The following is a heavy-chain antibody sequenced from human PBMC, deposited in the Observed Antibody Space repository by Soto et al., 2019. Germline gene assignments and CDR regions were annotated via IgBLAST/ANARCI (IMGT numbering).Heavy chain of an antibody. CDR3: ARDPPATRHGMDV. V-gene: IGHV3-53*01. CDR1: GFTFSSYA. CDR2: IYSGGST. Sequence: GGSLRLSCAASGFTFSSYAMSWVRQAPGKGLEWVSVIYSGGSTYYADSVRGRFTISRDNSKNTLYLQMKSLRAEDTAVYYCARDPPATRHGMDVWGQGTTVTVSS. J-gene: IGHJ6*02.